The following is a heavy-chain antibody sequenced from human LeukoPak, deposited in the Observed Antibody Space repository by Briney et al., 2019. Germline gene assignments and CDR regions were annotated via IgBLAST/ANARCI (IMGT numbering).Heavy chain of an antibody. CDR2: ISSSGSTI. J-gene: IGHJ6*04. Sequence: GGSLRLSCAASGFTFSSYEMNWVRQAPGKGLEWVSYISSSGSTIYYADSVKGRFTISRDNAKNSLYLQMNSLRAEGTAVYYCARDEGDRAGWDYYYYGMDVWGKGTTVTVSS. CDR1: GFTFSSYE. CDR3: ARDEGDRAGWDYYYYGMDV. V-gene: IGHV3-48*03. D-gene: IGHD2-21*02.